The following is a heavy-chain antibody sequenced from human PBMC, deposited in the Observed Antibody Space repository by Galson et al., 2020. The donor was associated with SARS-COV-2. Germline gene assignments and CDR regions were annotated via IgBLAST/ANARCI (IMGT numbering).Heavy chain of an antibody. J-gene: IGHJ4*02. CDR1: GFTFSSYA. D-gene: IGHD3-9*01. CDR2: ISYDGSNK. V-gene: IGHV3-30*04. CDR3: ARDFEKATALFDY. Sequence: GGSLRLSCAASGFTFSSYAMHWVRQAPGKGLEWVAVISYDGSNKYYADYVKGRFTISRDNSKNTLYLQMNSLRAEDTAVYYCARDFEKATALFDYWGQGSLVTVSS.